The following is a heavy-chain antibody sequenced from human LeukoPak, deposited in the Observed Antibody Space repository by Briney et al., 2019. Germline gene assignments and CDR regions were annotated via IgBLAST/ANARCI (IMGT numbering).Heavy chain of an antibody. Sequence: KTSGTLSLTCTVSGGSISSSSYYWGWIRQPPGKGLEWIGSIYYSGSTYYNPSLKSRVTISVDTSKNQFSLKLSSVTAADTAVYYCARDWGGSSGYGTPYYYYYMDVWGKGTTVTVSS. J-gene: IGHJ6*03. D-gene: IGHD3-22*01. CDR3: ARDWGGSSGYGTPYYYYYMDV. V-gene: IGHV4-39*02. CDR1: GGSISSSSYY. CDR2: IYYSGST.